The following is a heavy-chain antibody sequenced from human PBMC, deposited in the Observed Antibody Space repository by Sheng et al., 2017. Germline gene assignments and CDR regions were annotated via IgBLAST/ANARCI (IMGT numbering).Heavy chain of an antibody. V-gene: IGHV4-34*01. J-gene: IGHJ4*02. D-gene: IGHD1-7*01. CDR1: GGSFSGYY. Sequence: QVQLQQWGAGLLKPSETLSLTCAVYGGSFSGYYWSWIRQPPGKGLEWIGEINHSGSTNYNPSLKSRVTISVDTSKNQFSLKLSSVTAADMAVYYCARASRGINWNYLKWDYWGQGTLVTVSS. CDR2: INHSGST. CDR3: ARASRGINWNYLKWDY.